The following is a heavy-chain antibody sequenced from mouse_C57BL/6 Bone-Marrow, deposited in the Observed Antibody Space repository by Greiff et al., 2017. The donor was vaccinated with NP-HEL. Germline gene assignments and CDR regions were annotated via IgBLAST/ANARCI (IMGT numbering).Heavy chain of an antibody. CDR2: INPSNGGP. V-gene: IGHV1-53*01. J-gene: IGHJ1*03. Sequence: QVQLQQPGTELVKPGASVKLSCKASGYTFTSYWMHWVKQRPGQGLEWIGNINPSNGGPNYNEKFKSKATLTVDKSSSTAYLQLSSLTSEDSAVYYCAHGSSYPWWYFDVWGTGTTVTVSS. CDR1: GYTFTSYW. D-gene: IGHD1-1*01. CDR3: AHGSSYPWWYFDV.